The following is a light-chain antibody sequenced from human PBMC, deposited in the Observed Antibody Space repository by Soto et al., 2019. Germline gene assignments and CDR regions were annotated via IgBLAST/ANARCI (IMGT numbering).Light chain of an antibody. CDR2: EVS. CDR3: CSYAGSSTLV. J-gene: IGLJ2*01. CDR1: SSDVGSYNL. V-gene: IGLV2-23*02. Sequence: QSALTQPASVSGSPGQSITISCTGTSSDVGSYNLVSWYQQHPGKAPKLMIYEVSKRRSGVSNRFSGSKSGNTASLTISGLQAEDEADYYCCSYAGSSTLVFGGGTKVTVL.